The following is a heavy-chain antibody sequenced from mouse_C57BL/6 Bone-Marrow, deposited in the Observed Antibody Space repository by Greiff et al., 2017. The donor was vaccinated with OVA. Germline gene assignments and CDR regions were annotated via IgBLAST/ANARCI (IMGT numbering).Heavy chain of an antibody. Sequence: EVKLMESGGDLVKPGGSLKLSCAASGFTFSSYGMSWVRQTPDKRLEWVATISSGGSYTYYPDSVKGRFPISRDNAKNTLYLQMSSLKSEDTAMYYCARLLLRYDPLFDYWGQGTTLTVSS. CDR1: GFTFSSYG. CDR3: ARLLLRYDPLFDY. V-gene: IGHV5-6*01. J-gene: IGHJ2*01. CDR2: ISSGGSYT. D-gene: IGHD1-1*01.